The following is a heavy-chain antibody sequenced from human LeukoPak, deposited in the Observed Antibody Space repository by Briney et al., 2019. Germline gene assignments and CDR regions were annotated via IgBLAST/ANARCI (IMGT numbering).Heavy chain of an antibody. CDR1: GYTFTSYD. CDR3: ARGGVGYDSSGYTPHY. V-gene: IGHV1-8*03. J-gene: IGHJ4*02. D-gene: IGHD3-22*01. CDR2: MNPNSGNT. Sequence: ASVKVSCKASGYTFTSYDINWVRQATGQGLEWMGRMNPNSGNTGYAQKFQGRVTITRNTSISTAYMELSSLRSEDTAVYYCARGGVGYDSSGYTPHYWGQGTLVTVSS.